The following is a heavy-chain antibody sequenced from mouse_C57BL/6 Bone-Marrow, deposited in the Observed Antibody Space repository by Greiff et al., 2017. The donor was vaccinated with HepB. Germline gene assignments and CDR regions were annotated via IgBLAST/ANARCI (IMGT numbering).Heavy chain of an antibody. CDR1: GYAFSSYW. Sequence: QVQLQQSGAELVKPGASVKISCKASGYAFSSYWMNWVKQRPGKGLEWIGQIYPGDGDTNYNGKFKGKATLTADKSSSTAYMQLSSLTSEDSAVYFCARPYYGIYYFDYWGQGTTLTVSS. V-gene: IGHV1-80*01. CDR3: ARPYYGIYYFDY. J-gene: IGHJ2*01. CDR2: IYPGDGDT. D-gene: IGHD1-1*01.